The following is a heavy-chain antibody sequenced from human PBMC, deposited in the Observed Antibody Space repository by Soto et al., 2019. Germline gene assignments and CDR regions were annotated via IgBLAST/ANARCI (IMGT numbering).Heavy chain of an antibody. CDR3: ARDLSSAPPSGY. CDR1: GGSISSYY. Sequence: SETLSLTCTVSGGSISSYYWSWLRQPPGKGLEWIGDIYHSGDTNYNPSLETRVTMSIDKSKNQFSLKLNSVTAADTAVYYCARDLSSAPPSGYWGQGALVTVSS. J-gene: IGHJ4*02. V-gene: IGHV4-59*12. CDR2: IYHSGDT. D-gene: IGHD3-22*01.